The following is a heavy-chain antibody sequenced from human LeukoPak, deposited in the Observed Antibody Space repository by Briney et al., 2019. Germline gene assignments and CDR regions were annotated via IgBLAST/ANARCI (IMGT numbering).Heavy chain of an antibody. J-gene: IGHJ4*02. V-gene: IGHV3-21*01. CDR3: ATLALTTGDY. CDR2: ISSSSSYI. Sequence: GSLRLSCAASGFTFSSYSMNWVRQAPGKGLEWVSSISSSSSYIYYADSVKGRFTISRDNAKNSLYLQMNSLGAEDTAVYYCATLALTTGDYWGQGTLVTVSS. CDR1: GFTFSSYS. D-gene: IGHD4/OR15-4a*01.